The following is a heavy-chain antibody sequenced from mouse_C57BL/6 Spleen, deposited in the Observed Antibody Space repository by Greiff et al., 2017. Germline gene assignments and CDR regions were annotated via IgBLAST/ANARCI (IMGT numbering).Heavy chain of an antibody. CDR1: GFTFSSYA. J-gene: IGHJ4*01. CDR3: AREYYDSTSYGAMDC. D-gene: IGHD1-1*01. CDR2: ISDGGSYT. Sequence: EVNVVESGGGLVKPGGSLKLSCAASGFTFSSYAMSWVRQTPEKRLEWVATISDGGSYTYYPDNVKGRFTISRDNAKNNLYLQMSHLKSEDTAMYYCAREYYDSTSYGAMDCWGQGTSVTVSS. V-gene: IGHV5-4*01.